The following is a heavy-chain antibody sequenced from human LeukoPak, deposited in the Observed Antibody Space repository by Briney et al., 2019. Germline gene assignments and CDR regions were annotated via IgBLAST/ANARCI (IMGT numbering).Heavy chain of an antibody. J-gene: IGHJ5*02. CDR3: ARTLRDFWSGHPNWFDP. CDR1: GGSISSSSYY. D-gene: IGHD3-3*01. CDR2: IYYSGST. V-gene: IGHV4-39*01. Sequence: SETLSLTCTVSGGSISSSSYYWGWIRQPPGKGLEWIGSIYYSGSTYYNPSLKSRVTISVDTSKNQFSLKLSSVTAADTAVYYCARTLRDFWSGHPNWFDPWGQGTLVTVSS.